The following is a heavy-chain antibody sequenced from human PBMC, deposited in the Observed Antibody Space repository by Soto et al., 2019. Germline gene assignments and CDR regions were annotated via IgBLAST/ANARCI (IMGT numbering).Heavy chain of an antibody. J-gene: IGHJ4*02. D-gene: IGHD5-18*01. Sequence: QVQLVESGGGVVQPGRSLRLSCAASGFTFSSYAMHWVRQAPGKGLEWVAIILYDGSNKYYADSVKSRFTISRDNSKNTLYLKMNSLRAEDTAVYYCARGYSCGDGEGLYFDYWGQGTLVTVSS. CDR3: ARGYSCGDGEGLYFDY. CDR1: GFTFSSYA. CDR2: ILYDGSNK. V-gene: IGHV3-30-3*01.